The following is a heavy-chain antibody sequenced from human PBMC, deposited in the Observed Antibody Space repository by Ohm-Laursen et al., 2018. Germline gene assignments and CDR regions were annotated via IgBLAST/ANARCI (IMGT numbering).Heavy chain of an antibody. J-gene: IGHJ4*02. CDR2: IYTSGST. D-gene: IGHD5-24*01. CDR3: ARVPRDGYNPVD. Sequence: SDTLSLTCTVSGGSISSYYWSWIRQPAGKGLEWIGRIYTSGSTNYNPSLKSRITMSVDTSKNQFSLKLSSVTAADTAVYYCARVPRDGYNPVDWGQGTLVTVSS. V-gene: IGHV4-4*07. CDR1: GGSISSYY.